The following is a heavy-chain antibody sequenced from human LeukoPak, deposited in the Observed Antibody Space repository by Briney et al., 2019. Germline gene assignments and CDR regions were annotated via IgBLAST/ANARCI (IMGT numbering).Heavy chain of an antibody. Sequence: SETLSLTCTVSGGSLSGSCFWGWIRQPPGKGLEWIGSIPYSGIVYYNPSLRSRVTISVDTSKNQSSLKLSSVTATDTAIYYCARQRLELQRLHWFDPWGQGTLVTVSS. CDR1: GGSLSGSCF. J-gene: IGHJ5*02. CDR3: ARQRLELQRLHWFDP. D-gene: IGHD1-7*01. CDR2: IPYSGIV. V-gene: IGHV4-39*01.